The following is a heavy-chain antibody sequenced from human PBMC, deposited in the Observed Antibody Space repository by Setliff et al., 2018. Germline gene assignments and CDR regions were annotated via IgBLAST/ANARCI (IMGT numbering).Heavy chain of an antibody. CDR3: ARDRKSSPEHYYFDY. J-gene: IGHJ4*02. CDR1: GYTLSRHY. Sequence: ASVKVSCKATGYTLSRHYMHWARQAPGQGLEWMAWVSDNNGNTNYAKSFQGRVTMNTDTSTSTAYMELGSLTSDDTAVYYCARDRKSSPEHYYFDYWGQGTLVTVSS. CDR2: VSDNNGNT. V-gene: IGHV1-18*04.